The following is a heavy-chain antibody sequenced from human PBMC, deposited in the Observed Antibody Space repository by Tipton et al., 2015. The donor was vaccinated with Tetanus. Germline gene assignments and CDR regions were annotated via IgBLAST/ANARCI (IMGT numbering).Heavy chain of an antibody. Sequence: GSLRLSCAASGFTFSSYAMSWVRQAPGKGLEWVSGISGSGGSTYYADSVKGRFTISRDNPKNTLYLQMNSLRAEDTAVYYCAKDKRIVGATWSYFDYWGQGTLVTVSS. CDR3: AKDKRIVGATWSYFDY. J-gene: IGHJ4*02. CDR2: ISGSGGST. D-gene: IGHD1-26*01. CDR1: GFTFSSYA. V-gene: IGHV3-23*01.